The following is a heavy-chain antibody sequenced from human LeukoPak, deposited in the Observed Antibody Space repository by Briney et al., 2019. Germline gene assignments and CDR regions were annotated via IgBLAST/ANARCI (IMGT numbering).Heavy chain of an antibody. CDR1: GFTFDDYA. CDR3: AKSSRNCDFWSGYYRQNYFDY. CDR2: ISWNSGSI. V-gene: IGHV3-9*01. Sequence: GGSLRLSCAASGFTFDDYAMHWVRQAPGKGLEWVSGISWNSGSIGYADSVKGRFTISRDNAKNSLYLQMNSLRAEDTALYYCAKSSRNCDFWSGYYRQNYFDYWGQGTLVTVSS. D-gene: IGHD3-3*01. J-gene: IGHJ4*02.